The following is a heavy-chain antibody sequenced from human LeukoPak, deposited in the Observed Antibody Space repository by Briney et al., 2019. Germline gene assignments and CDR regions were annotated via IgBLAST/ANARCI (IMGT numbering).Heavy chain of an antibody. CDR2: IIPILATT. CDR3: ARGSSRGIDGMDV. D-gene: IGHD1-26*01. V-gene: IGHV1-69*04. Sequence: SVKVSCKASGYTFTSYGISWVRQAPGQGLEWMGRIIPILATTNYAQKFQGRVTITADKSTTTAYVELSSLRSEDTAVYYCARGSSRGIDGMDVWGQGTTVTVSS. CDR1: GYTFTSYG. J-gene: IGHJ6*02.